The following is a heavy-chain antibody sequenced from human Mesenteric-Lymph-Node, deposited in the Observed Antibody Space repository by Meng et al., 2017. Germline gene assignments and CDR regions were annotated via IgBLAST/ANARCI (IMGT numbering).Heavy chain of an antibody. V-gene: IGHV4-4*02. Sequence: QVHLRSQSPPLLQPSVPLSLTCTVSGYSSTNPNWRAWVRQPPGKGLELIGEIPHRGSSAYNPSLKSRVSMSIDKSKNHFSLKLTSVTSADTAVYHCLRGSGGSVWGQGTLVTVSS. CDR3: LRGSGGSV. J-gene: IGHJ1*01. D-gene: IGHD3-10*01. CDR2: IPHRGSS. CDR1: GYSSTNPNW.